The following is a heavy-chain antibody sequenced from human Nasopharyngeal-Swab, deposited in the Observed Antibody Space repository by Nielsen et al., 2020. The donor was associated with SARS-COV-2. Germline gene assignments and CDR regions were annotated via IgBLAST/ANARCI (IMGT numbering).Heavy chain of an antibody. J-gene: IGHJ4*02. CDR1: GYTFTSHW. CDR2: IYPGDSDT. V-gene: IGHV5-51*01. CDR3: ARLGGYSSSSVLSY. D-gene: IGHD6-13*01. Sequence: GESLKISCQGSGYTFTSHWIAWVRQMPGKGLEWMGIIYPGDSDTMYSPSFQGQVTISADKSISTAYLQWSSLKASDTAMYYCARLGGYSSSSVLSYWGQGTLVTVSS.